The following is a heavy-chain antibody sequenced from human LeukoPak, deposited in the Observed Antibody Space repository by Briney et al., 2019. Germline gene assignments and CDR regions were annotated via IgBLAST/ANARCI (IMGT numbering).Heavy chain of an antibody. CDR3: ARTLGLRFLEWLLIRVRNWFDP. J-gene: IGHJ5*02. CDR2: ISSSSSYI. Sequence: GRSLRLSCAASRFTFSSYGMHWVRQAPGKGLEWVSSISSSSSYIYYADSVKGRFTISRDNAKNSLYLQMNSLRAEDTAVYYCARTLGLRFLEWLLIRVRNWFDPWGQGTLVTVSS. V-gene: IGHV3-21*01. CDR1: RFTFSSYG. D-gene: IGHD3-3*01.